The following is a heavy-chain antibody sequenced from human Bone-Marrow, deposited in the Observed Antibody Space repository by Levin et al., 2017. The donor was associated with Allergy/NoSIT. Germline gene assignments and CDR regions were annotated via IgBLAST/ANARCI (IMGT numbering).Heavy chain of an antibody. CDR3: ARRFRESVGPNGGGDSWFDP. J-gene: IGHJ5*02. V-gene: IGHV5-51*01. CDR2: IYPGDSDT. Sequence: RGESLKISCKGSGYNFTSYWIGWVRQMPGKGLEWMGIIYPGDSDTRYSPSFQGQVTISADKSISTAYLQWSSLKASDTAMYYCARRFRESVGPNGGGDSWFDPWGKGTLVTVSS. D-gene: IGHD3-10*01. CDR1: GYNFTSYW.